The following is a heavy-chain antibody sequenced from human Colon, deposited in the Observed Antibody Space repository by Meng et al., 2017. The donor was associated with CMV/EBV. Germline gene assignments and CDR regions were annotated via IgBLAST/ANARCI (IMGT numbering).Heavy chain of an antibody. V-gene: IGHV4-4*07. Sequence: VHVQASGPGLVKPSQPLSLSYTFSGGSTSIYHWSWIRQPAGKGLEWIGRIYPSGFPKYKPSLESRVTMSADTSKNQISLKLTSVTAADTAVYYCARAQYTYGYWIFDYWGQGTLVTVSS. CDR3: ARAQYTYGYWIFDY. D-gene: IGHD5-18*01. CDR2: IYPSGFP. J-gene: IGHJ4*02. CDR1: GGSTSIYH.